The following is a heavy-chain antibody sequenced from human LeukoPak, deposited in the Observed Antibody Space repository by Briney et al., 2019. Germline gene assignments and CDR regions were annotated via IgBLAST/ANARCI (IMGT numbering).Heavy chain of an antibody. CDR3: ARGSTTGWPDYLDY. D-gene: IGHD1-26*01. V-gene: IGHV3-66*01. J-gene: IGHJ4*02. Sequence: GGSLRLSCAASGFTVSGNYMSWVRQAPGKGLEWVSLLYSGGSTYYADSVKGRFSISRDNSKNTLYLQMNSLRAEDTAVYYCARGSTTGWPDYLDYWGQGVLVTVSS. CDR2: LYSGGST. CDR1: GFTVSGNY.